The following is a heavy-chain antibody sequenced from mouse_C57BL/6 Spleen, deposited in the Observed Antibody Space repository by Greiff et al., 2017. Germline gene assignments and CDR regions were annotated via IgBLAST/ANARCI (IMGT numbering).Heavy chain of an antibody. D-gene: IGHD4-1*01. Sequence: DVKLVESEGGLVQPGSSMKLSCTASGFTFSDYYMAWVRQVPEKGLEWVANINYDGSSTYYLDSLKSRFIISRDNAKNILYLQMSSLKSEDTATYYCARTGTNDYFDYWGQGTTLTVSS. CDR1: GFTFSDYY. CDR2: INYDGSST. V-gene: IGHV5-16*01. CDR3: ARTGTNDYFDY. J-gene: IGHJ2*01.